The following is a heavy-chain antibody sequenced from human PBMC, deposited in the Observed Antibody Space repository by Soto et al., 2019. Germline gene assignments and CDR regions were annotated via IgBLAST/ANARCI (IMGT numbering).Heavy chain of an antibody. CDR3: AKDLRYYGSGSYYRPWAFDI. CDR2: ISGSGGST. J-gene: IGHJ3*02. V-gene: IGHV3-23*01. D-gene: IGHD3-10*01. CDR1: GFTFSSYA. Sequence: GGSLRLSCAASGFTFSSYAMSWVRQAPGKGLEWVSAISGSGGSTYYADSVKGRFTISRDNSKNTLYLQMNSLRAEDTAVYYCAKDLRYYGSGSYYRPWAFDIWGQGTMVTVSS.